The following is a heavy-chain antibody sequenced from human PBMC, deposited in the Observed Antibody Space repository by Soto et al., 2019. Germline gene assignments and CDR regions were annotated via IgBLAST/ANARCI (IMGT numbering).Heavy chain of an antibody. Sequence: PSETLYLTCTVSGGSINSSSYYWGWIRQPPGKGLEWIGSIYYSGSTYYNPSLKSRVTISVDTSKNQFSLKLSSVTAADTAVYYCARQSVGMVRGVIIPDFDYWGQGTLVTVSS. J-gene: IGHJ4*02. CDR2: IYYSGST. CDR1: GGSINSSSYY. CDR3: ARQSVGMVRGVIIPDFDY. V-gene: IGHV4-39*01. D-gene: IGHD3-10*01.